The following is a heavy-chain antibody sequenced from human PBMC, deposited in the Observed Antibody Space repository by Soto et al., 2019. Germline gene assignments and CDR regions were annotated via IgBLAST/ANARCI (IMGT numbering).Heavy chain of an antibody. D-gene: IGHD3-22*01. J-gene: IGHJ4*02. CDR3: AKDRWLLQSREAVY. V-gene: IGHV3-23*01. CDR2: ISGGGGTT. CDR1: GFTFSSYA. Sequence: EVQLLESGGGLVQPGGSLRLSCAASGFTFSSYAMSWVRQAPEKGLEWVSGISGGGGTTYYADSVKGRFTISRDNSKNPVSLQMIGLRAEDTAVYYCAKDRWLLQSREAVYWGQGTLVTVSS.